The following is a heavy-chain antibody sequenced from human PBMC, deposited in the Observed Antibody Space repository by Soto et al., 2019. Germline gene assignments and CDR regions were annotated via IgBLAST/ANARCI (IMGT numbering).Heavy chain of an antibody. J-gene: IGHJ6*02. CDR1: GNTLTELS. Sequence: ASVKVSCKVSGNTLTELSMHWVRQAPGKGLEWMGGFDPEDDDTIYARKFQGRVIMTEDKSTDTAYMELSSLRSEDTAVYYCARAVYYYYGMDVWGQGTTVTVSS. CDR3: ARAVYYYYGMDV. CDR2: FDPEDDDT. V-gene: IGHV1-24*01.